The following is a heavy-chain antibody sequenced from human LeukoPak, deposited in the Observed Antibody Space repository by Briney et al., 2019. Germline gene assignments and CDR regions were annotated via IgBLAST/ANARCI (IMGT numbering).Heavy chain of an antibody. J-gene: IGHJ4*02. Sequence: ASVKVSCKASGYTFNSYGISWVRQAPGQGLEWMGWISIYTGNTKYGEKFQGRATMTRDTSTSTAYLEVRSLSSDDTAVYYCARVRGTALTASPGSFDYWGQGTLVTVSS. CDR2: ISIYTGNT. V-gene: IGHV1-18*04. CDR3: ARVRGTALTASPGSFDY. D-gene: IGHD2-21*02. CDR1: GYTFNSYG.